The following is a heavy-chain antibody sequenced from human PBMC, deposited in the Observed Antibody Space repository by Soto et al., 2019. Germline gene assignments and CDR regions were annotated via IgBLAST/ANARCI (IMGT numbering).Heavy chain of an antibody. J-gene: IGHJ4*02. D-gene: IGHD1-1*01. V-gene: IGHV3-7*03. Sequence: GGSMRLSCEASGFAVSPYWMSWVGQAPGKGLEWVASINQDGSVKHYVDSVRGRFTISRDNAKNSLFLQMNSLSAEDTAVYYCARLTEAVTTFVYWGQGTPVTVSS. CDR2: INQDGSVK. CDR3: ARLTEAVTTFVY. CDR1: GFAVSPYW.